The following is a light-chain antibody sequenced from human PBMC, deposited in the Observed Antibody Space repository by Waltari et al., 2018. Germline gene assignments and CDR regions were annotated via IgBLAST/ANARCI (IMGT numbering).Light chain of an antibody. CDR2: GFS. J-gene: IGLJ3*02. CDR3: SSYAGSVWV. V-gene: IGLV2-8*01. Sequence: QSALTQPPSASGSPGQSVPISCTGTSCDVRAYNHVSWYQQYPGKAPKLMVYGFSKRPSGVPNRFSGSKSGNTASLTVSGLQADDEADYYCSSYAGSVWVFGGGTTLTVL. CDR1: SCDVRAYNH.